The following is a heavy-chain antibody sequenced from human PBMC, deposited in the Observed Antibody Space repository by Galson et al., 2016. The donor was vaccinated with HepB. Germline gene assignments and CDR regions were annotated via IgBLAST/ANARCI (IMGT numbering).Heavy chain of an antibody. Sequence: SLRLSCAASGFTFNNYGMTWVRQAPGKGLEVVSSIRRSGDSTDYADSVKGRFTISRDNFRNTLSLQMNSLRAEDTAAYYCVQGSTAPAVWGKGTTVTVSS. J-gene: IGHJ6*04. CDR2: IRRSGDST. V-gene: IGHV3-23*01. D-gene: IGHD1-26*01. CDR3: VQGSTAPAV. CDR1: GFTFNNYG.